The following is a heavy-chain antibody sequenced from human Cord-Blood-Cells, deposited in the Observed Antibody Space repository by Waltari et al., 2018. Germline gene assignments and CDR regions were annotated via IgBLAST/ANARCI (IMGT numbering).Heavy chain of an antibody. CDR1: GGTFSSYA. V-gene: IGHV1-69*01. CDR3: ARGRVAGTSFGVVNWFDP. J-gene: IGHJ5*02. CDR2: IIPIFGTA. Sequence: QVQLVQSGAEVKKPGSSVKVSCKASGGTFSSYAISWVRQAPGQGLEWMGGIIPIFGTANYAQKFQGRVTITADESTSTAYMELSSLRSEDTAVYYCARGRVAGTSFGVVNWFDPWGQGTLVTVSS. D-gene: IGHD3-3*01.